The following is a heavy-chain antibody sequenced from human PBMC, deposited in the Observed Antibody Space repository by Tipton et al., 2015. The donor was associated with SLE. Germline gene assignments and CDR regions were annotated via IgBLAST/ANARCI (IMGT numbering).Heavy chain of an antibody. CDR3: ARALNGYYSYYYMDV. CDR2: NSQFGGT. V-gene: IGHV4-34*01. J-gene: IGHJ6*03. D-gene: IGHD2-8*01. CDR1: GGSLSGFP. Sequence: TLSLTCAVYGGSLSGFPWTWIRQSPGKGREWIGENSQFGGTNYNPSPSSRVTISLDTSKTQSSLILTSVTAANTGVYYCARALNGYYSYYYMDVWGKGTAVTVSS.